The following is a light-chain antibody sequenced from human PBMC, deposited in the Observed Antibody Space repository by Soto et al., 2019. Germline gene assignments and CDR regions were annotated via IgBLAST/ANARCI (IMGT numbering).Light chain of an antibody. Sequence: ENVLTQSPGTLSLSPGERATLSCRASQSVSNNFLAWYQRRPGQAPRLVIYGASSRMTGIPDRFSGSGSGTDFTLTINRLEPEDFAIYYCQQYGSPPITFGQGTRLEIK. CDR2: GAS. J-gene: IGKJ5*01. CDR1: QSVSNNF. V-gene: IGKV3-20*01. CDR3: QQYGSPPIT.